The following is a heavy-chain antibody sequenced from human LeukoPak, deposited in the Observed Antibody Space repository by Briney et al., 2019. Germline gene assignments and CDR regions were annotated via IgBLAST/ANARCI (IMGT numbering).Heavy chain of an antibody. CDR1: GFTFSSYS. V-gene: IGHV3-21*01. D-gene: IGHD6-19*01. J-gene: IGHJ4*02. CDR2: ISSSSSYI. CDR3: ARDRFRGSSGWPEDY. Sequence: PGGSLRLSCAASGFTFSSYSMNWVRQAPGKGLEWVSSISSSSSYIYYADSVKGRFTISRDNAKNSLYLQMNSLRAEDTAVYYCARDRFRGSSGWPEDYWGQGTLVTVSS.